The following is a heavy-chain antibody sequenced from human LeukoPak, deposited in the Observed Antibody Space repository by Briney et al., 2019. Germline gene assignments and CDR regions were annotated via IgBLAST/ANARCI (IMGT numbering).Heavy chain of an antibody. D-gene: IGHD4-23*01. CDR1: GFTFSSYD. CDR3: ARYGGNDAFDI. J-gene: IGHJ3*02. CDR2: IGTAGDT. Sequence: GGSLRLSCAASGFTFSSYDMHWVRQATGKGLEWVSAIGTAGDTYYPGSVKGRFTISREYAKNSLYLQMNSLRAGDTAVYYCARYGGNDAFDIWGQGTMVTVSS. V-gene: IGHV3-13*01.